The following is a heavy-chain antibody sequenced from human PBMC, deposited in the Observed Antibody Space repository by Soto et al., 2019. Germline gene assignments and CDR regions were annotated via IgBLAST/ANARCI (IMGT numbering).Heavy chain of an antibody. D-gene: IGHD3-10*01. CDR1: GFPFSAFA. J-gene: IGHJ5*01. V-gene: IGHV3-23*01. CDR2: IGGSGASI. Sequence: EVQLLESGGDLVQPGGSLRLSCAASGFPFSAFAMNWVRQAPGKGLEWVSGIGGSGASIYYADSVKGRFSISRDNFKNTVYLQLNSLRDEETGVYYCAMSVRPLSGFGSWGQATLVTVSS. CDR3: AMSVRPLSGFGS.